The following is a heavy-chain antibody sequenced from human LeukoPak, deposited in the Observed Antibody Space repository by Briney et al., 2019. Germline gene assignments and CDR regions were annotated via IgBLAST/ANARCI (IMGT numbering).Heavy chain of an antibody. CDR1: GFTFSSYS. Sequence: GGSLRLSCAASGFTFSSYSMNWVRQAPGKGLEWVSSISSSSSSYIYYADSVKGRFTISRDNAKNSLYLQMNSLRAEDTAVYYCARVISSWYLYYYMDVWGKGTTVTVSS. CDR2: ISSSSSSYI. D-gene: IGHD6-13*01. CDR3: ARVISSWYLYYYMDV. J-gene: IGHJ6*03. V-gene: IGHV3-21*01.